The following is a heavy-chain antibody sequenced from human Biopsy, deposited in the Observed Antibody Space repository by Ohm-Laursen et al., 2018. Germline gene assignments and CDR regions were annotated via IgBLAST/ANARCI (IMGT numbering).Heavy chain of an antibody. CDR2: IDWNSRNI. D-gene: IGHD1-7*01. V-gene: IGHV3-9*01. J-gene: IGHJ6*02. CDR1: GFSFDDFA. CDR3: VKDTNWNYVWDRPGATKGMDV. Sequence: SLRLTCAASGFSFDDFAMHWVRQSPGKGLEWVAGIDWNSRNINYGDSVKGRFSVSRDNAKNSLYLQMNSLRGEDTALYYCVKDTNWNYVWDRPGATKGMDVWGQGTTVTVSS.